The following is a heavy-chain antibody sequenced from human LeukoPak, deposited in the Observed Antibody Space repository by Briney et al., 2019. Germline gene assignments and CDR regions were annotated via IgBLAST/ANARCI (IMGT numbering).Heavy chain of an antibody. CDR2: INNDGSST. Sequence: GGSLRLSCAASGFTFSNYLIHWVRQAPGKGLVWVSLINNDGSSTKYADSVKGRLTISRDNAKNTLYLQMNSLRAEDTAVYYCARRVGSDSSGYYFDYWGQGTLVTVSS. V-gene: IGHV3-74*03. CDR1: GFTFSNYL. CDR3: ARRVGSDSSGYYFDY. J-gene: IGHJ4*02. D-gene: IGHD3-22*01.